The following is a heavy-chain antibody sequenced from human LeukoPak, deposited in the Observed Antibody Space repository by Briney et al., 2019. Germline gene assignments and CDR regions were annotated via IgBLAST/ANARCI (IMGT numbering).Heavy chain of an antibody. V-gene: IGHV3-15*01. Sequence: GGSLRLSCAASGFTFSNAWMSWVRQAPGKGLEWVGRIKSKTDGGTTDYAAPVKGRFTISRDDSKNTLYLQMNSLKTEDTAVYYCTTEPVYYYDSSGGSFDYRGQGTLVTVSS. D-gene: IGHD3-22*01. CDR1: GFTFSNAW. CDR2: IKSKTDGGTT. CDR3: TTEPVYYYDSSGGSFDY. J-gene: IGHJ4*02.